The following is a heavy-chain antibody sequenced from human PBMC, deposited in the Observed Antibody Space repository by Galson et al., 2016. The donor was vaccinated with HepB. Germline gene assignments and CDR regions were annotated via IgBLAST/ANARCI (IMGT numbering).Heavy chain of an antibody. D-gene: IGHD3-3*01. CDR1: GYNLSELS. V-gene: IGHV1-24*01. CDR2: FDPEDGEI. J-gene: IGHJ6*02. CDR3: AIYVLRYLEGFMETDPYYGMDV. Sequence: SVKVSCKVSGYNLSELSVQWVRQAPAKGLEWMAGFDPEDGEIIYEQKFHGRVSMTEDTSSATAYMELSSLKSDDTAVYYCAIYVLRYLEGFMETDPYYGMDVWGQGTTVTVSS.